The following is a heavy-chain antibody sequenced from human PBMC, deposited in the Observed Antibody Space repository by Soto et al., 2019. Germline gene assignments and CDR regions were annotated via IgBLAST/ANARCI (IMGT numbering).Heavy chain of an antibody. J-gene: IGHJ6*02. CDR2: ISGSGGTT. D-gene: IGHD2-21*01. CDR1: GLTFSSHV. Sequence: GSLRLSCAASGLTFSSHVMSWVRQAPGKGLEWVSVISGSGGTTYYADSVEGRFTISRDNSKNTLFLQMNSLRDEDTAVYYCAQNRGDPTMDVWGQGTTVTVSS. CDR3: AQNRGDPTMDV. V-gene: IGHV3-23*01.